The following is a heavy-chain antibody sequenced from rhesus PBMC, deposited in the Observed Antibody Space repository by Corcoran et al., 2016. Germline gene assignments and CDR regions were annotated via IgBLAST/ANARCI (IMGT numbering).Heavy chain of an antibody. D-gene: IGHD3-16*01. J-gene: IGHJ4*01. CDR1: GASITPYW. CDR3: ARDPLGYSGSYYDY. CDR2: INGNSGST. Sequence: QVQLQESGPGLVKPSETLSLTCAASGASITPYWWSWIRQPPGKGLEWIGEINGNSGSTYYNPSLKSRVTISKDASKNQVSLNLNSVTAADTAVYYCARDPLGYSGSYYDYWGQGVLVTVSS. V-gene: IGHV4-80*01.